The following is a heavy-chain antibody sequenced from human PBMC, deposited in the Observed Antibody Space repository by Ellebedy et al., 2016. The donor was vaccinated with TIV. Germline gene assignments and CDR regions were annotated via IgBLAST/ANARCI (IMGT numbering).Heavy chain of an antibody. D-gene: IGHD5-12*01. Sequence: SETLSLPCTVSGGSIASYTNYWSWIRQPPGKGLEWIASMYYSGRRYYNPSLKSRVTISLDTSTNPFSLKLSSVTAADTAVYYCARIVAKGMDVWGQGTTVTVSS. CDR2: MYYSGRR. V-gene: IGHV4-39*07. CDR3: ARIVAKGMDV. CDR1: GGSIASYTNY. J-gene: IGHJ6*02.